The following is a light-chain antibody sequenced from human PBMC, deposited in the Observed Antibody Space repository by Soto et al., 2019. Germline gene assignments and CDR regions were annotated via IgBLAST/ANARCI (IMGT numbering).Light chain of an antibody. CDR1: QSVSTN. Sequence: EIVLTQSPGSLSLSPGEGATLSCRASQSVSTNVAWYQQRPGQPPKLLIFGASSRATGIPARFSGSGSGTDFTLIINRLQPEDFALYFCQHYGRGSPIAFGLGTRPEIK. J-gene: IGKJ5*01. V-gene: IGKV3-20*01. CDR2: GAS. CDR3: QHYGRGSPIA.